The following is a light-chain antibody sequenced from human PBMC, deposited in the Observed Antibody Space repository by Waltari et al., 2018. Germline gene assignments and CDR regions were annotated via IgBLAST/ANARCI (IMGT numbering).Light chain of an antibody. CDR1: QNIDTW. J-gene: IGKJ3*01. Sequence: DIHLTQSPSTLSASVRDRVTITCRASQNIDTWLAWYQQKPGKAPKLLIYKASYLQSGVPSRFSGRGSGTEFTLTIDSLQPDDFATYHCQQYNSYSCGFGPGTTVDLK. CDR3: QQYNSYSCG. CDR2: KAS. V-gene: IGKV1-5*03.